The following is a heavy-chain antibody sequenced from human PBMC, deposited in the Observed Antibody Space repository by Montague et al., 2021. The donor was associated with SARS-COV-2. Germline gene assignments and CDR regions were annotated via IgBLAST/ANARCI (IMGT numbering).Heavy chain of an antibody. J-gene: IGHJ5*02. CDR2: IYHRGTT. CDR3: AGEDRWNWFDP. CDR1: GGSISSDY. Sequence: SETLSLTCSVSGGSISSDYWSWIRQSPGKGLEWIGYIYHRGTTNYNPSLKSRVTFSVDTSKNQFSLKLISVTAADTAVYFCAGEDRWNWFDPWGQGVLVTVSS. V-gene: IGHV4-59*01. D-gene: IGHD5-24*01.